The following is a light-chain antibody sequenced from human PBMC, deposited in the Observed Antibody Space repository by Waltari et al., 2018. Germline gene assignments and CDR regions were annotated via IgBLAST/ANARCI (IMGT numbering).Light chain of an antibody. CDR1: QSVYSTY. V-gene: IGKV3-20*01. CDR2: KTS. Sequence: EVVWTQSPGTLSLSPGERATRSCRASQSVYSTYLAWYQQKPGQAPTLLFYKTSTRASGIPDRFSGSGSATDFSLSINLLEPGDSAVYYCQKFGGSPMYPFGLGTKLEI. CDR3: QKFGGSPMYP. J-gene: IGKJ2*01.